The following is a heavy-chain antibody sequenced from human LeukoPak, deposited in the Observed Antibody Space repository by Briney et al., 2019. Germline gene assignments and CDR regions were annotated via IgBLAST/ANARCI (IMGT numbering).Heavy chain of an antibody. CDR1: GFTFSSYW. J-gene: IGHJ4*02. D-gene: IGHD6-13*01. CDR3: ARRLAAASRDY. V-gene: IGHV3-74*01. Sequence: PGGSLRLSCAASGFTFSSYWMHWVRQAPGKGLVWVSRINSDGSSASYADSVKGRFTISRDNAKNTLYLQMNSLRAEDTAVYYCARRLAAASRDYWGQGTLVTVSS. CDR2: INSDGSSA.